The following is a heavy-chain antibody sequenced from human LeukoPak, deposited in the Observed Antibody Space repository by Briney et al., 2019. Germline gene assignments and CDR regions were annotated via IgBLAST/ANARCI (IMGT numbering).Heavy chain of an antibody. CDR2: ISWNGGST. D-gene: IGHD3-22*01. Sequence: GGSLRLSCAASGFTFSSYAMHWVRQAPGKGLEWVSGISWNGGSTGYADSVKGRFTISRDNAKNSLYLQMNSLRAEDTAVYYCARQVRYYYDSSGYSPWAFDYWGQGTLVTVSS. CDR1: GFTFSSYA. V-gene: IGHV3-20*04. CDR3: ARQVRYYYDSSGYSPWAFDY. J-gene: IGHJ4*02.